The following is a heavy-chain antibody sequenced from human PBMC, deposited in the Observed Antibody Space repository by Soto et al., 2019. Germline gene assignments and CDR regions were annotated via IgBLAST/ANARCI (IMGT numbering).Heavy chain of an antibody. CDR3: AKHSGSYVREFDY. D-gene: IGHD1-26*01. CDR1: GFTFSSHA. CDR2: ISGSGGST. V-gene: IGHV3-23*01. J-gene: IGHJ4*02. Sequence: PGGSLRLSCAASGFTFSSHAMSWVRQAPGKGLEWVSAISGSGGSTYYADSVKGRFTISRDNSKNTLYLQMNSLRAEDTAVYYCAKHSGSYVREFDYWGQGSLVTVSS.